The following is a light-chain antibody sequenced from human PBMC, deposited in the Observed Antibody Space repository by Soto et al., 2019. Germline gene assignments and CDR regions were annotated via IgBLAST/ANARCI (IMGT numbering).Light chain of an antibody. V-gene: IGKV1-39*01. CDR1: QNIGVY. Sequence: DIQMTQSPSSLSASVGDRVTITCRASQNIGVYLNWYQKKPGKAPNLLISAASTLQSGVPSRFSGSGSGTDFTLTISSLQPEDFATYYCQQTYTFPRTFGQGTKLDIK. CDR3: QQTYTFPRT. J-gene: IGKJ1*01. CDR2: AAS.